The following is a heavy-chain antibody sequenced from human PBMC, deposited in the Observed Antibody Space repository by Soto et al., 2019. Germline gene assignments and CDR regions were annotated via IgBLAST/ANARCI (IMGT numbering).Heavy chain of an antibody. CDR1: GFTFSSYA. CDR2: ISYDGSNK. CDR3: ARAGPYGDKSFDY. D-gene: IGHD4-17*01. J-gene: IGHJ4*02. V-gene: IGHV3-30-3*01. Sequence: PGGSLRLSCAASGFTFSSYAMHWVRQAPGKGLEWVAVISYDGSNKYYADSVKGRFTISRDNSKNTLYLQMNSLRAEDTAVYYCARAGPYGDKSFDYWGQGTLVTVSS.